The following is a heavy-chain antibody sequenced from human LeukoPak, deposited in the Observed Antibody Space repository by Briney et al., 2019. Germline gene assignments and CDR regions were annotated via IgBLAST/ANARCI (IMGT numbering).Heavy chain of an antibody. V-gene: IGHV5-51*01. CDR2: NYPGASNT. CDR3: ARPYSNSGGPLKRDY. CDR1: GDRFTSYW. Sequence: GGPRKFSGMGSGDRFTSYWIGGVGQLHGKGRKGMGINYPGASNTTYSPSVQAQVTISVDKSITPAYLQWTSLQASDTAMYYCARPYSNSGGPLKRDYWGQGTLVTVSS. J-gene: IGHJ4*02. D-gene: IGHD4-11*01.